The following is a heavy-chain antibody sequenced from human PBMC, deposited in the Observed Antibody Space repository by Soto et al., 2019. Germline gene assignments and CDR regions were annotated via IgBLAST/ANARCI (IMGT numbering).Heavy chain of an antibody. CDR1: GFTFSSYA. Sequence: PGGSLRLSCAASGFTFSSYAMSWVRQAPGKGLEWVSAISGSGGSTYYADAVKGRFTISRDNPKNTLYLQMNSLRAEDTAVYYCAKTIGDYVTAYYGMDVWGQGTTVTVSS. CDR2: ISGSGGST. J-gene: IGHJ6*02. D-gene: IGHD4-17*01. V-gene: IGHV3-23*01. CDR3: AKTIGDYVTAYYGMDV.